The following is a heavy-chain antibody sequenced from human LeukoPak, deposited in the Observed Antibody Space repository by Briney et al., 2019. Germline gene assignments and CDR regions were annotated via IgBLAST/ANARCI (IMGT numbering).Heavy chain of an antibody. CDR2: IYSGGST. CDR1: GFTVTNNY. CDR3: ARDRGAAAGD. V-gene: IGHV3-53*01. Sequence: PGGSLTLSCVASGFTVTNNYMSWVRQAPGKGLEWVAVIYSGGSTQYADSVKGRFTISRDNSKNTLYLQMNSLRADDTAVYYCARDRGAAAGDWGQGTLVTVSS. D-gene: IGHD6-13*01. J-gene: IGHJ4*02.